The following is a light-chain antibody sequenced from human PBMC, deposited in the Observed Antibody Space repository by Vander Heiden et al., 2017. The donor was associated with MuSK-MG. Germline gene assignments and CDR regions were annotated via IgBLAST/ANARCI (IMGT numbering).Light chain of an antibody. CDR3: QQYDNFPRVT. CDR2: DAA. J-gene: IGKJ5*01. V-gene: IGKV1-33*01. Sequence: DIQMTQSPSSLSASVGDRVTITCQASQDISNYLNWYQQKPGKAPKLLIYDAANLETGVPSRFSGSGSGTYFTFSISSLQPDDIATYYCQQYDNFPRVTFGQATRLEIK. CDR1: QDISNY.